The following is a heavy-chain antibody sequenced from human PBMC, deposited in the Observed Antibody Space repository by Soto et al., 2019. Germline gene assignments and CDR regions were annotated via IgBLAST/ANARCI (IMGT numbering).Heavy chain of an antibody. D-gene: IGHD2-15*01. Sequence: SETLSLTCTVSNGSMRNVYWSWIRQPPGKRLEWIGFIFHSGNAKYNPSLKSRVTISIDTSKSQFSLSLDSVTAADTAVYFCARAHAPTLPFDYWGLGTLVTVSS. CDR1: NGSMRNVY. V-gene: IGHV4-59*01. CDR2: IFHSGNA. J-gene: IGHJ4*01. CDR3: ARAHAPTLPFDY.